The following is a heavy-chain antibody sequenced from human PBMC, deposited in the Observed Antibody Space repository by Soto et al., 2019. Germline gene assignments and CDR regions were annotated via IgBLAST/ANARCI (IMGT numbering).Heavy chain of an antibody. Sequence: VPLVESGGGSVQPGGSLRLSCVAFGITFSGFWMHWVRQVPGKGLVWVTRVDSAGSGTTYADSVKGRFTISRDNAKNTLSLPMDSLRVEDTAVYYCATVFEHWGQGIPVTVSS. V-gene: IGHV3-74*03. J-gene: IGHJ4*02. CDR3: ATVFEH. CDR1: GITFSGFW. CDR2: VDSAGSGT.